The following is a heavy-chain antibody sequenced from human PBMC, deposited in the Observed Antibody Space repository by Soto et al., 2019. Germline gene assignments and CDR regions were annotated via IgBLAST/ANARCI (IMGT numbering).Heavy chain of an antibody. CDR1: GLACSNYA. Sequence: PGGSLRLSCAASGLACSNYAVSWVRQAPGKGLEWVSTISASGYSAYYGGAVKGRFTTSRDNSKNTLYLQMSSLRAEDTAVYYCARGFSAGKGSPPDFSGQGSLVTVSS. J-gene: IGHJ4*02. CDR2: ISASGYSA. D-gene: IGHD6-13*01. V-gene: IGHV3-23*01. CDR3: ARGFSAGKGSPPDF.